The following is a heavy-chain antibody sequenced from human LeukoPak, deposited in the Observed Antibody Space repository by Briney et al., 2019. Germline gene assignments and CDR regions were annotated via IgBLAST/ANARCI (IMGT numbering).Heavy chain of an antibody. V-gene: IGHV4-61*02. CDR3: ARDLGGDGDY. D-gene: IGHD6-25*01. Sequence: SETLSLTCTVSGGSISSSSYYWGWIRQPAGKGLEWIGRIYTSGSTNYNPSLKSRVTMSVDTSKNQFSLKLSSVTAADTAVYYRARDLGGDGDYWGQGTLVTVSS. CDR1: GGSISSSSYY. J-gene: IGHJ4*02. CDR2: IYTSGST.